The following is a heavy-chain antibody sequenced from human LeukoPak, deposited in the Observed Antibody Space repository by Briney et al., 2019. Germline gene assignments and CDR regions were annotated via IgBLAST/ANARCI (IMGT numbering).Heavy chain of an antibody. D-gene: IGHD6-19*01. CDR1: GGSISSYY. Sequence: SETLSLTCTVSGGSISSYYWSWIRQPPGKGLEWIGYIYYSGSTNYNPSLKSRVTISVDTSKNQFSLELSSVTAADTAVYYCASRSVAGTFDYWGQGTLVTVSS. CDR3: ASRSVAGTFDY. CDR2: IYYSGST. V-gene: IGHV4-59*01. J-gene: IGHJ4*02.